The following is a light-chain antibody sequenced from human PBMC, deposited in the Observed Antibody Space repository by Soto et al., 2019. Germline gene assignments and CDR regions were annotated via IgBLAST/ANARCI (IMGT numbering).Light chain of an antibody. V-gene: IGKV1-39*01. Sequence: DIQMTQSPSSLSASVEDRVIITCRASQSISNHLNWYQQKPGKAPKLLIFAASSVQSGVPSRFSGSRSGPEFTLTISSLQPEDFATYCCQQSYSSPPTFGQGTKVEIK. CDR3: QQSYSSPPT. CDR2: AAS. CDR1: QSISNH. J-gene: IGKJ1*01.